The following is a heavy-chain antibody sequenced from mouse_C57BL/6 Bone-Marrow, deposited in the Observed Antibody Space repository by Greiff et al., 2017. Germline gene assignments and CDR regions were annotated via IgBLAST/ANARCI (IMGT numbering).Heavy chain of an antibody. CDR3: TTYDGTGDY. J-gene: IGHJ4*01. Sequence: EVMLVESGAELVRPGASVKLSCTASGFNIKDDYMHWVKQRPEQGLEWIGWIDPENGDTEYASKFQGKATITADTSSNTAYLQLSSLTSEDTAVYYCTTYDGTGDYWGQGTSVTVSS. V-gene: IGHV14-4*01. CDR2: IDPENGDT. D-gene: IGHD2-1*01. CDR1: GFNIKDDY.